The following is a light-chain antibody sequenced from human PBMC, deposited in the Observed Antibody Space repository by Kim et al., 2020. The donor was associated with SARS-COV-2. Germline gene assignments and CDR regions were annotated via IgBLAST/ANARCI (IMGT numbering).Light chain of an antibody. V-gene: IGKV3-20*01. J-gene: IGKJ2*01. CDR3: HQYGSSPPYT. CDR1: QSVGSSY. CDR2: AAS. Sequence: SPGERATPSCRASQSVGSSYLAWYQQKPGQAPRRLIYAASTRATGIPDRFSGSGSWTDVTLTISRLEPGDFAVYYCHQYGSSPPYTFGQGTKLEI.